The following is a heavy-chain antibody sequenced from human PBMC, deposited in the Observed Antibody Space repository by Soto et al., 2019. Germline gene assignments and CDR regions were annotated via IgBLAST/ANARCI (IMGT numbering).Heavy chain of an antibody. CDR2: IYYSGST. Sequence: SETLSLTCTVSGFSISSGDYYWSWIRQPPGKGLEWIGYIYYSGSTYYNPSLKSRVTISVDTSKNQFSLKLSSVTAADTAVYYCARGSASETYYYDSSGYYIDYWGQGTLVTVSS. V-gene: IGHV4-30-4*01. D-gene: IGHD3-22*01. CDR1: GFSISSGDYY. CDR3: ARGSASETYYYDSSGYYIDY. J-gene: IGHJ4*02.